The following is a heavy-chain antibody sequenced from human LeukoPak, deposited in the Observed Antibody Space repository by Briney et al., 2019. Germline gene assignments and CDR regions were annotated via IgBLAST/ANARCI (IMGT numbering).Heavy chain of an antibody. CDR1: GFTFSGHA. Sequence: GGSLRLSCAASGFTFSGHAITWVRQAPGKGLECASVISGNGGSTYHADSVRGRFTISRDNSKNTHYLQMNSLRAEDTAVYYCARLNGKYCSGGSCYVDYWGQGTLVTVSS. CDR2: ISGNGGST. D-gene: IGHD2-15*01. CDR3: ARLNGKYCSGGSCYVDY. J-gene: IGHJ4*02. V-gene: IGHV3-23*01.